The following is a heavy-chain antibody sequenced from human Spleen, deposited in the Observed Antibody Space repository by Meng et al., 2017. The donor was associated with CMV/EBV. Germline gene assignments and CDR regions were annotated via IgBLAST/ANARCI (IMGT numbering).Heavy chain of an antibody. CDR1: GSPSTGST. CDR2: INPTSGGT. V-gene: IGHV1-2*02. D-gene: IGHD3-3*01. CDR3: ARAEHDFWSGYYYNY. Sequence: QGRLVQAGVRWSNPGSAWKFSCKAPGSPSTGSTMNWGRQAHGQGLEWMGWINPTSGGTNYAQKFQGRVTMTRDTSISTAYMELSRLRSDDTAVYYCARAEHDFWSGYYYNYWGQGTLVTVSS. J-gene: IGHJ4*02.